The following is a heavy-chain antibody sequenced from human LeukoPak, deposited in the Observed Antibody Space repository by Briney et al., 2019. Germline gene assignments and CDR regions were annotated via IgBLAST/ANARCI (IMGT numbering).Heavy chain of an antibody. CDR3: ARDPSTGGGWSYYFDY. J-gene: IGHJ4*02. CDR1: GYPFTAFA. CDR2: INAGNGDT. D-gene: IGHD2-15*01. Sequence: ASVKVSCKAPGYPFTAFAVHWVRQAPGQRLEWMGWINAGNGDTTYSQKFQGRVTMTRDTSTSTVYMKLSSLRSEDTAVYYCARDPSTGGGWSYYFDYWGQGTLVTVSS. V-gene: IGHV1-3*01.